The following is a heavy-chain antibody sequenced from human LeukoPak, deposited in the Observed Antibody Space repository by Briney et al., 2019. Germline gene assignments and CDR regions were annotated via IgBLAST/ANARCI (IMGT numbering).Heavy chain of an antibody. D-gene: IGHD2-15*01. CDR1: GYTFTSYG. J-gene: IGHJ3*02. CDR3: ARDLVVVVAAPDAFDI. V-gene: IGHV1-18*01. CDR2: ISAYNGNT. Sequence: ASVKVSCKASGYTFTSYGISWVRQAPGQGLEWMGWISAYNGNTNYAQKLQGRVTMTTDTSTGTAYMELRSLRSDDTAVYYCARDLVVVVAAPDAFDIWGQGTMVTVSS.